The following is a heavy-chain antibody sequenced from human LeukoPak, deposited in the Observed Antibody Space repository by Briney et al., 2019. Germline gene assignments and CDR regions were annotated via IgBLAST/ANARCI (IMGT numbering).Heavy chain of an antibody. Sequence: ASVKVSCKASGYTFTGYYMHCVRQAPGQGLEWMGWINPNSGGTNYAQKFQGRVTMTRDTSISTAYMELSRLRSDDTAVYYCARGPWSVGRWLQWGYFDYWGQGTLVTVSS. V-gene: IGHV1-2*02. J-gene: IGHJ4*02. D-gene: IGHD5-24*01. CDR1: GYTFTGYY. CDR2: INPNSGGT. CDR3: ARGPWSVGRWLQWGYFDY.